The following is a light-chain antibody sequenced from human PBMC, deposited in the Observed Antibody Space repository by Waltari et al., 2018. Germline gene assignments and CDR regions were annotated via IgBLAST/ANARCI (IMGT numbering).Light chain of an antibody. Sequence: DTQLSQFPSTLAASVGDRVTITCRAREAINKWLAWYQQKPGKAPKVLIYDASTLQSGVPSRFSGSGSGTEFTLTIDSLQPDDFATYYCQPYTRFSPFG. CDR2: DAS. CDR3: QPYTRFSP. V-gene: IGKV1-5*01. CDR1: EAINKW. J-gene: IGKJ1*01.